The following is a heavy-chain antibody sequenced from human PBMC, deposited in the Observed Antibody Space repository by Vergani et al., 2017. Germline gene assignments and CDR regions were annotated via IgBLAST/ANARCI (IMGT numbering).Heavy chain of an antibody. CDR2: ISYDGSNK. CDR3: ARDPAIRGGLRVFDY. Sequence: QVQLVESGGGVVQPGRSLRLSCAASGFTFSSYAMHLVRQAPGKGLELVAVISYDGSNKYYADSVMSRFTISRDNSKNTLYLQMNSLRAEDTAVYYCARDPAIRGGLRVFDYWGQGTLVTVSS. D-gene: IGHD2-2*02. J-gene: IGHJ4*02. CDR1: GFTFSSYA. V-gene: IGHV3-30*04.